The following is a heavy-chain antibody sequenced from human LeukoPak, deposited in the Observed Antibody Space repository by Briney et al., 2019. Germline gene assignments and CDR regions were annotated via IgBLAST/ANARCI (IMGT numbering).Heavy chain of an antibody. V-gene: IGHV1-2*06. Sequence: ASVKVSCKASGYTFTGYYMHWVRQAPGQGLEWMGRINPNSGGTNYAQKFQGRVTMTRDTSISTAYMELSRLRSDDTAVYYCARDLHYDSSGSDAFDIWGQGTMVTVSS. D-gene: IGHD3-22*01. CDR3: ARDLHYDSSGSDAFDI. CDR2: INPNSGGT. CDR1: GYTFTGYY. J-gene: IGHJ3*02.